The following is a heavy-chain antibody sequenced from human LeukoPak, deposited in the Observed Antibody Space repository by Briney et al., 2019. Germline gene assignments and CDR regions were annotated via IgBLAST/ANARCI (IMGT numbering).Heavy chain of an antibody. CDR3: VRPAIRAGLDY. CDR1: GYSFTSYW. Sequence: GESLKISCKGSGYSFTSYWIGWVRQMPGKGLEWMGIIRPDQSDIKYSPSFQGQVTISADKSINTAYLQWNGLKASDTTMYYCVRPAIRAGLDYWGQGTLVTVSS. CDR2: IRPDQSDI. V-gene: IGHV5-51*01. J-gene: IGHJ4*02. D-gene: IGHD6-13*01.